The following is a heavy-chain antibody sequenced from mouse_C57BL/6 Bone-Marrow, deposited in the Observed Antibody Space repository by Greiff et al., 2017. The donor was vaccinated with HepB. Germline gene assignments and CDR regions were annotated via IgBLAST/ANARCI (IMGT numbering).Heavy chain of an antibody. V-gene: IGHV10-1*01. D-gene: IGHD1-1*01. Sequence: EVKLVESGGGLVQPKGSLKLSCAASGFSFNTYAMNWVRPAPGKGLEWVARIRSKSNNYATSDADSVKDRFTISRDDSEIMLYLQMNTLKTEDTAMYYCVRQGYYYGSSHYAMDYWGQGTSVTVSS. CDR2: IRSKSNNYAT. CDR1: GFSFNTYA. CDR3: VRQGYYYGSSHYAMDY. J-gene: IGHJ4*01.